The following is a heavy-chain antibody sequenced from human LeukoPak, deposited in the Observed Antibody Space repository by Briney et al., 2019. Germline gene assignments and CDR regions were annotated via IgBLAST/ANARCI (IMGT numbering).Heavy chain of an antibody. CDR3: ARGLTGTTGTFDY. D-gene: IGHD1-7*01. Sequence: ASVKVSCKASGYTFTGYYIHWVRQAPGQGLEWMGWISAYNGNTNYAQKLQGRVTMTRDTSISTAYMELSRLRSDDTAVYYCARGLTGTTGTFDYWGQGTLVTVSS. CDR1: GYTFTGYY. V-gene: IGHV1-2*02. CDR2: ISAYNGNT. J-gene: IGHJ4*02.